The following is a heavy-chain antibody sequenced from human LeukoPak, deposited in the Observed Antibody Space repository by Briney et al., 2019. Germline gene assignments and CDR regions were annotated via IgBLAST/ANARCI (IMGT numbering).Heavy chain of an antibody. CDR3: ARGDGSGYDYYGMDV. D-gene: IGHD1-14*01. J-gene: IGHJ6*04. V-gene: IGHV4-59*01. CDR2: IYYSGST. CDR1: GGSISSYY. Sequence: SETLSLTCTASGGSISSYYWSWIRQPPRKGLEWMWYIYYSGSTNYNPSLKSRVTISVDTTKIQFSLKLSSVTAADTAVYYCARGDGSGYDYYGMDVWGKGTTVTVSS.